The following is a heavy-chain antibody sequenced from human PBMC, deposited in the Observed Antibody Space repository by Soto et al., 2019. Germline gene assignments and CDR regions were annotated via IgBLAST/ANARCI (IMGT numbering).Heavy chain of an antibody. V-gene: IGHV3-48*02. Sequence: GGSLRLSCAASGFTFSSYGMNWVRQAPGKGLEGGSYSSSSSSTIYYADSVKGRFTISRDKAKNSLYLQMHSLRDEDTAVYYCARDNYDYDWGSLDAFDIWGQGTMVNVS. J-gene: IGHJ3*02. D-gene: IGHD3-16*01. CDR2: SSSSSSTI. CDR1: GFTFSSYG. CDR3: ARDNYDYDWGSLDAFDI.